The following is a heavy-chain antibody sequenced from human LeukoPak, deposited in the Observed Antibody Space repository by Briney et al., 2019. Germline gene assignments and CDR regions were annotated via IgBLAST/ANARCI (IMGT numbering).Heavy chain of an antibody. CDR2: IKPNSAGT. CDR1: GYTFSGSF. J-gene: IGHJ5*02. V-gene: IGHV1-2*02. Sequence: ASVRVSCTAPGYTFSGSFMHWVRQAPGQGLEWMGWIKPNSAGTRYAQKFQGRFTMTRDTSINTAYMELSWLTSDDRAVYYCARGNVLRFLEWSNWFDPWGQGTLVTVSS. CDR3: ARGNVLRFLEWSNWFDP. D-gene: IGHD3-3*01.